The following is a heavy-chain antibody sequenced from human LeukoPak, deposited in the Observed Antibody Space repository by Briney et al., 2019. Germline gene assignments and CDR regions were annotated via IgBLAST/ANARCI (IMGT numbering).Heavy chain of an antibody. CDR1: GGSISSSSYY. CDR2: IYYSGST. CDR3: ARVGSSSKVLYYYYYMDV. V-gene: IGHV4-39*07. Sequence: PETLSLTRTVSGGSISSSSYYWGWIRQPPGKGLEWIGSIYYSGSTYYNPSLKRRVTISVDTSKNQFSLKLSSVTAADTAVYYCARVGSSSKVLYYYYYMDVWGKGNTVTVSS. J-gene: IGHJ6*03. D-gene: IGHD6-13*01.